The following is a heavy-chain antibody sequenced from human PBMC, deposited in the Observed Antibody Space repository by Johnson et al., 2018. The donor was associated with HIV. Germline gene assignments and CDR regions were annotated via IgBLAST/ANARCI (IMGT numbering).Heavy chain of an antibody. V-gene: IGHV3-53*01. CDR3: ARDSYINVATKDAFDI. CDR2: IYSGGTT. Sequence: EVQLVESGGGLIQPGGSLRLSCAASGFSVSSNYMSWVRQAPGKGLEWVSVIYSGGTTYYTDSVQGRFTISRDNAKSSLYLQMNSLRAEDTAVYYCARDSYINVATKDAFDIWGQGTMVTVSS. J-gene: IGHJ3*02. D-gene: IGHD1-14*01. CDR1: GFSVSSNY.